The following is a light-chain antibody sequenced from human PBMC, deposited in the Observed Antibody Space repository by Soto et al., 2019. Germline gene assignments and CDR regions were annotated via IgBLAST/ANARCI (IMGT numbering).Light chain of an antibody. V-gene: IGLV1-51*02. CDR2: EDN. J-gene: IGLJ1*01. Sequence: QSVLTQPPSVFAGPGQKVTISCSGSSSNIENNYVSWYQQLPGTAPKLLIYEDNKRPSGIPDRFSGSKSGTSATLGITGLQTGDEAEYYCGTWDRSVGARVFGTGAKVTVL. CDR3: GTWDRSVGARV. CDR1: SSNIENNY.